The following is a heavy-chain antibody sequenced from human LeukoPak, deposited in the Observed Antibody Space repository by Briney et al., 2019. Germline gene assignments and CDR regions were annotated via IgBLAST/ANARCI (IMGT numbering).Heavy chain of an antibody. V-gene: IGHV3-21*01. CDR1: GFTFSSYS. J-gene: IGHJ6*02. D-gene: IGHD6-6*01. CDR3: ARVDSSSSVYYYGMDV. CDR2: ISSSSSYI. Sequence: GGSLRLSCAASGFTFSSYSMTWVRQAPGKGLEWVSSISSSSSYIYYADSVEGRFTISRDNAKNSLYLQMNSLRAEDTAVYYCARVDSSSSVYYYGMDVWGQGTTVTVSS.